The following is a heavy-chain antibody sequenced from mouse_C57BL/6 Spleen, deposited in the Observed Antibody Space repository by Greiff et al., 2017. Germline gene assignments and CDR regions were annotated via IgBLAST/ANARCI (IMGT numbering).Heavy chain of an antibody. V-gene: IGHV1-64*01. D-gene: IGHD1-1*01. J-gene: IGHJ4*01. CDR3: ARFYYGSSYDYAMDC. CDR1: GYTFTSYW. CDR2: IHPDSGST. Sequence: VQLQQPGAELVKPGASVKLSCKASGYTFTSYWMHWVKQGPGQGLEWIGLIHPDSGSTNYTEKFKSKATLTVDKASSTAYLQLSSLTSEDAAVYFCARFYYGSSYDYAMDCWGQRASGPVSS.